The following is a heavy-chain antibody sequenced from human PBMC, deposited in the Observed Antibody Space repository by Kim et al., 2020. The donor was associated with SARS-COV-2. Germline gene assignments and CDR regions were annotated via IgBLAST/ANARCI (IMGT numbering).Heavy chain of an antibody. J-gene: IGHJ6*02. D-gene: IGHD1-20*01. V-gene: IGHV3-30*03. Sequence: GGSLRLSCVASGFTFNSYGIHWVRQAPGKGLEWVAVISFDGSKKFYVDSLKGRFSISRDNSKNTLYLQMNSLRTEDTAVYFCVRDNFDSSEVFYYFYGLDVWGQGTTVIVSS. CDR2: ISFDGSKK. CDR1: GFTFNSYG. CDR3: VRDNFDSSEVFYYFYGLDV.